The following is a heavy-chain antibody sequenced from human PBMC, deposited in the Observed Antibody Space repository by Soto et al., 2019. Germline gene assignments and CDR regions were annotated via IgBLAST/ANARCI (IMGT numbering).Heavy chain of an antibody. J-gene: IGHJ4*02. CDR2: ISNSGST. V-gene: IGHV4-30-4*01. Sequence: SETLSLTCTVSGGSVTSDEDYWTWIRQSPGKGLGWIGYISNSGSTGYNPSLKTRLSMSVDRSKNQFTLRLTSVTAADTAVYFCATESGSTYGYFDHWGQGTQVTVSS. D-gene: IGHD5-18*01. CDR1: GGSVTSDEDY. CDR3: ATESGSTYGYFDH.